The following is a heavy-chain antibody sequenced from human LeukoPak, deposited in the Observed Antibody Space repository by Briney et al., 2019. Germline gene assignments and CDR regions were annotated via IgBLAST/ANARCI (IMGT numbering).Heavy chain of an antibody. J-gene: IGHJ4*02. CDR1: GFTFSSYA. CDR3: ATRLLWFGELSEDDY. D-gene: IGHD3-10*01. Sequence: GGSLRLSCAASGFTFSSYAMSWVRQAPGKGLEWVSAISGSGGSTYYADSVKGRFTISRDNSKNALYLQINSLRAGDTAVYYCATRLLWFGELSEDDYWGQGTLVTVSS. CDR2: ISGSGGST. V-gene: IGHV3-23*01.